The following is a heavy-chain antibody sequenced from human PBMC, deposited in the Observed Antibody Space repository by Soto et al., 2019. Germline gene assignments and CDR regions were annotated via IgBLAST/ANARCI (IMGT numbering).Heavy chain of an antibody. D-gene: IGHD6-13*01. Sequence: ASVKVSCKASGYTFTSYGISWVRQAPGQGLEWMGWISAYNGNTNYAQMFQGRVTMTTDTSTSTAYMELSSLRSEDTAVYYCARASSWDYYYYGMDVWGQGTTVTVSS. CDR3: ARASSWDYYYYGMDV. V-gene: IGHV1-18*01. J-gene: IGHJ6*02. CDR1: GYTFTSYG. CDR2: ISAYNGNT.